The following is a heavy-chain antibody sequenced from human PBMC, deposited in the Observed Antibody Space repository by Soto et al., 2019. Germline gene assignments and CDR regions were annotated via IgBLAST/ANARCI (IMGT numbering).Heavy chain of an antibody. Sequence: PGGSLRLSCAASGFTFSSYAMHWVRQAPGKGLEWVAVISYDGSNKYYADSVKGRFTISRDNSKNTLYLQMNSLRAEDTAVYYCARDGSYSSSSRGYCYYGMDVWGQGTTVTVSS. D-gene: IGHD6-6*01. V-gene: IGHV3-30-3*01. CDR3: ARDGSYSSSSRGYCYYGMDV. CDR2: ISYDGSNK. J-gene: IGHJ6*02. CDR1: GFTFSSYA.